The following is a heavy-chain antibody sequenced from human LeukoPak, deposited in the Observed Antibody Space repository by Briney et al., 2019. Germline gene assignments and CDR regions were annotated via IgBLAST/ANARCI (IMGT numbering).Heavy chain of an antibody. CDR1: GFTFSSYW. CDR2: IKQDGSEK. D-gene: IGHD3-3*01. CDR3: AKASASFGVVMQGFDY. J-gene: IGHJ4*02. Sequence: QAGGSLRLSCAASGFTFSSYWMSWVRQAPGKGLEWVANIKQDGSEKYYVDSVKGRFTISRDNAKNSLYLQMNSLRAEDTAVYYCAKASASFGVVMQGFDYWGQGTLVTVSS. V-gene: IGHV3-7*01.